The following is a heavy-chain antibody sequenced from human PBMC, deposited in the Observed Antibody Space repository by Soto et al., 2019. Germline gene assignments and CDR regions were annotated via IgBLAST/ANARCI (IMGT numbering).Heavy chain of an antibody. CDR2: IYPGDSDT. CDR1: GYSFTSYW. CDR3: ARLFDTSGWYDY. Sequence: ESLKISCKGSGYSFTSYWNGWVRQRPGKGLERMGIIYPGDSDTRYSPSFQGQVTISSDKSITTTYLQWSSLKASDTAIYYCARLFDTSGWYDYWGQGTLVTVSS. J-gene: IGHJ4*02. D-gene: IGHD6-19*01. V-gene: IGHV5-51*01.